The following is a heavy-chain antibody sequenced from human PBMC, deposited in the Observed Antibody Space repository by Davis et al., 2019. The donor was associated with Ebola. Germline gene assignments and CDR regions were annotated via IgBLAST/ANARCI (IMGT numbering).Heavy chain of an antibody. V-gene: IGHV5-51*01. CDR2: IYTGDFDT. Sequence: GSLSLSCTDSGNSIATYCIGWVRQLPGKGLEWMGIIYTGDFDTRYSPSFPGQVTISADKSIKTADLQWSSLKASDTARYYCASLRRTISDMDEGFDIWGQGTMVTVSS. D-gene: IGHD1-14*01. CDR1: GNSIATYC. J-gene: IGHJ3*02. CDR3: ASLRRTISDMDEGFDI.